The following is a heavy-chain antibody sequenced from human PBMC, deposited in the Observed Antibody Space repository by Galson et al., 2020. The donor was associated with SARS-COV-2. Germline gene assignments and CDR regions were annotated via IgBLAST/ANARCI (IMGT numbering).Heavy chain of an antibody. V-gene: IGHV4-31*03. CDR1: GGSISSGGYY. Sequence: SETLSLTCTVSGGSISSGGYYWSWIRQHPGKGLEWIGYLYYSGSTYYNPSLKSRVTIAVDTSKNQFSLKLSSVTAADTAVYYCARAHTPYYYYGSGSYISPNWFDPWGQGTLVTVSS. CDR3: ARAHTPYYYYGSGSYISPNWFDP. D-gene: IGHD3-10*01. CDR2: LYYSGST. J-gene: IGHJ5*02.